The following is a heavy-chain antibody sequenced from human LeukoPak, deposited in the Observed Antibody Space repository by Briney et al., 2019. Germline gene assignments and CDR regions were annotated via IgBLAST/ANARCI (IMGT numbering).Heavy chain of an antibody. J-gene: IGHJ4*02. V-gene: IGHV3-7*01. CDR2: IKQDGSEK. CDR1: GFTFSSYW. CDR3: ARDKIVGAAHFDY. D-gene: IGHD1-26*01. Sequence: GGSLRLSCAASGFTFSSYWMSWVRQAPGKGLEWVANIKQDGSEKYYVDSVKGRFTISRDNAKNSLYLQMNSLRAEDTAVYYCARDKIVGAAHFDYWGQGTLVTVSS.